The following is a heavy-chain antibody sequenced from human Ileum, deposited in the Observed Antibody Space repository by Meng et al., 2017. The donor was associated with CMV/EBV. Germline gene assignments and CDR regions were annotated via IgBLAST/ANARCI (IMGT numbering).Heavy chain of an antibody. CDR2: ISGGGEST. CDR1: GFTVSSNY. V-gene: IGHV3-23*01. Sequence: GGSLRLSCAASGFTVSSNYMSWVRQAPGKGLEWVSVISGGGESTFYADSVKGRFTISRDNSKNSLYLQMNSLRAEDTAVYYCAKGHTINTLTVFDYWGQGTLVTVSS. D-gene: IGHD3-16*01. CDR3: AKGHTINTLTVFDY. J-gene: IGHJ4*02.